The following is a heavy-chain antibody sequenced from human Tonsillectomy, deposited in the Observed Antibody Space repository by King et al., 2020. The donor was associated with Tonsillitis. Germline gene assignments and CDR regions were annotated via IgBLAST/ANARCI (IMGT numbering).Heavy chain of an antibody. CDR3: ANAVLRGYSYEGY. D-gene: IGHD5-18*01. J-gene: IGHJ4*02. CDR1: GFTFSSYA. Sequence: VQLVESGGGLVQPGGSLRLSCAASGFTFSSYAMSWVRQAPGKGLEWVSAISGSGGSTYYADSVKGRFTISGDNSKNTLYLQMNSLRAEDTAVYYCANAVLRGYSYEGYWGQGTLVTVSS. V-gene: IGHV3-23*04. CDR2: ISGSGGST.